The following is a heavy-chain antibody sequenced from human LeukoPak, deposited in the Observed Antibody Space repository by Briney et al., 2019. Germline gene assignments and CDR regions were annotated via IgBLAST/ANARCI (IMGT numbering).Heavy chain of an antibody. CDR1: GYTFTRKA. V-gene: IGHV7-4-1*02. CDR2: INTNTGNP. D-gene: IGHD3-22*01. CDR3: ARVVHPYDYESSGLTYDAFDI. J-gene: IGHJ3*02. Sequence: VSVKVSCKASGYTFTRKAINWVRQAPGQGLEWMGWINTNTGNPTYAQGFTGRFVFSLDTSVNTAYLQISSLKAEDTAVYYCARVVHPYDYESSGLTYDAFDIWGQGTMVTVSS.